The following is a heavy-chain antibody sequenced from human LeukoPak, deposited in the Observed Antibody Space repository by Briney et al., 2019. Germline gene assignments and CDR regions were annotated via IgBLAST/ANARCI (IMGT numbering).Heavy chain of an antibody. CDR1: GFTFSSYG. J-gene: IGHJ4*02. D-gene: IGHD3-10*01. CDR2: IRGTGTST. CDR3: AKVTYGSGTYGAFDY. V-gene: IGHV3-23*01. Sequence: GGSLRLSCAGSGFTFSSYGMSWVRQAPGKGLEWVSAIRGTGTSTYYADSVKGRFTISRDNSKNTLYLQMNSLRAEDTTVYYCAKVTYGSGTYGAFDYWGQGTLVTVSS.